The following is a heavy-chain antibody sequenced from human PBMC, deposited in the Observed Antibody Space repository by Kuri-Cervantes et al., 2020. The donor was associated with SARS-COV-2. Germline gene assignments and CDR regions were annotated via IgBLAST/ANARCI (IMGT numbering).Heavy chain of an antibody. J-gene: IGHJ4*02. CDR1: GFTFSSYA. CDR2: ISGSGGST. D-gene: IGHD6-13*01. Sequence: GESLKISCAASGFTFSSYAMSWVRQAPGKGPEWVSAISGSGGSTYYADSVKGRFTISRDNSKNTLYLQMNSLRAEDTAVYYCAKDPRVIIAAAGDGYWGQGTLVTVSS. CDR3: AKDPRVIIAAAGDGY. V-gene: IGHV3-23*01.